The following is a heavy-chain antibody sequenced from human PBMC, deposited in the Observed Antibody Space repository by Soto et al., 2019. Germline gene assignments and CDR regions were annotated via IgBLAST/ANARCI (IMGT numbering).Heavy chain of an antibody. Sequence: GGSLRLSCAASGFTFDDYAMHWVRQAPGKGLEWVSGISWNSDSIGYADSVKGRFTISRDNAKNSLYLQMDSLRVEDTAFYYCARGGVFRYYYDSSGYYHVWFDPWGQGTLVTVSS. D-gene: IGHD3-22*01. CDR2: ISWNSDSI. CDR1: GFTFDDYA. V-gene: IGHV3-9*01. J-gene: IGHJ5*02. CDR3: ARGGVFRYYYDSSGYYHVWFDP.